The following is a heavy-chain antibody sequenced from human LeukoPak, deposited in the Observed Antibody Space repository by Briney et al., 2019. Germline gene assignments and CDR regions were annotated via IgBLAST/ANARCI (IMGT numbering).Heavy chain of an antibody. CDR3: ARDRASSWYETYYYYYYMDV. V-gene: IGHV3-48*04. CDR1: GFTFSRYS. CDR2: ISSSGSTI. J-gene: IGHJ6*03. Sequence: GGSLRLSCAASGFTFSRYSMNWVRQAPGEGLEWVSYISSSGSTIYYADSVKGRFTISRDNAKNPLYLQMNSLRAEDTAVYYCARDRASSWYETYYYYYYMDVWGKGTTVTVSS. D-gene: IGHD6-13*01.